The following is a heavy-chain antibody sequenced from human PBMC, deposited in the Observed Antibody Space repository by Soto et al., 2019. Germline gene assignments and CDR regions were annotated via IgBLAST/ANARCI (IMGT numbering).Heavy chain of an antibody. CDR2: INAGNGNT. CDR1: GYTFTSYA. J-gene: IGHJ5*02. CDR3: ARALSYYVWFDP. Sequence: QVQLVQSGAEVKKPGASVKVSCKASGYTFTSYAMHWVRQAPGQRLEWMGWINAGNGNTKYSQKFQGRVTLTRDTSDSPAYMELSSLRSEDTAVYYCARALSYYVWFDPWGQGTLVTVSS. V-gene: IGHV1-3*01. D-gene: IGHD3-16*01.